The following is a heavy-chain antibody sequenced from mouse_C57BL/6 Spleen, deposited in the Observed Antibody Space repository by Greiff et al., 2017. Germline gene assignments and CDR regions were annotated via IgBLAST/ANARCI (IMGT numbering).Heavy chain of an antibody. CDR2: INPSSGYT. D-gene: IGHD4-1*01. J-gene: IGHJ2*01. V-gene: IGHV1-4*01. CDR1: GYTFTSYT. Sequence: VQLQQSGAELARPGASVKMSCKASGYTFTSYTMHWVKQRPGQGLEWIGYINPSSGYTKYNQKFKDKATLTADKSSSTAYMQLSSLTSEDSAVYYCERMGAGTNWGQGTTLTVSS. CDR3: ERMGAGTN.